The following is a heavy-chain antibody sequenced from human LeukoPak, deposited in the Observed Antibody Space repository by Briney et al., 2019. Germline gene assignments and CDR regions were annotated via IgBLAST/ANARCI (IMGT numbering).Heavy chain of an antibody. CDR2: INPSGGGT. D-gene: IGHD3-22*01. J-gene: IGHJ4*02. Sequence: AASVKVSCKASGYTFTGNYMHWVRQAPGQGLEWMGTINPSGGGTTYAQKFQGRITMTRDTSTSTVYMELSSLRSEDTAVYYCARAFYDSSGYYDYWGQGTLVTVSS. CDR3: ARAFYDSSGYYDY. CDR1: GYTFTGNY. V-gene: IGHV1-46*01.